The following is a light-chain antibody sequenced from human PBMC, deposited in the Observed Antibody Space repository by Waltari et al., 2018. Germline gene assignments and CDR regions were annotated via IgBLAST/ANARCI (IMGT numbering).Light chain of an antibody. J-gene: IGKJ1*01. Sequence: DIQMTQSPSTLSASVGDRVTITCRASQSIDSWLAWYQQKPGKAPKLLIYDASSLERGVPSRFSGRGSGTEFTLTISSLQPDDFATYYCQQYNSDSQNFGQGTKVEIK. CDR3: QQYNSDSQN. V-gene: IGKV1-5*01. CDR2: DAS. CDR1: QSIDSW.